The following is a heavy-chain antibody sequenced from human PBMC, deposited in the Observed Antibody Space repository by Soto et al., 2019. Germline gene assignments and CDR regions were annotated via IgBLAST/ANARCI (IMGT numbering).Heavy chain of an antibody. D-gene: IGHD1-26*01. V-gene: IGHV1-69*01. Sequence: QVQLVQSGAEVKKPGSSVKASCKASGGTFSSYAISWVRQAPGQGLEWMGGIIPIFGTANYAQKFQGRVTITTEESTSTAYMKLSSLRSEDTAVYYCARDSGSYIRYFDYWGQGTLVTVSS. J-gene: IGHJ4*02. CDR2: IIPIFGTA. CDR3: ARDSGSYIRYFDY. CDR1: GGTFSSYA.